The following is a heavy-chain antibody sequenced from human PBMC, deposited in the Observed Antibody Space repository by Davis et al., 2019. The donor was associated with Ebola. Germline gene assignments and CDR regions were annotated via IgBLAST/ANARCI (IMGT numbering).Heavy chain of an antibody. CDR1: GFTFSSYS. J-gene: IGHJ6*02. CDR3: AREFYDYIWGSYGYGMDV. Sequence: GESLKISCAASGFTFSSYSMNWVRQAPGKGLEWVSSISSSSSYIYYADSVKGRFTISRDNAKNSLYLQMNSLRAEDTAVYYCAREFYDYIWGSYGYGMDVWGQGTTVTVSS. D-gene: IGHD3-16*01. CDR2: ISSSSSYI. V-gene: IGHV3-21*01.